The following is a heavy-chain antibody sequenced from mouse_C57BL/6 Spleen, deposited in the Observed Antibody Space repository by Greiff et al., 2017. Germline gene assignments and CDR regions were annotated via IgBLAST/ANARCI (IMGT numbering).Heavy chain of an antibody. CDR1: GYAFSSYW. CDR2: IYPGDGDT. D-gene: IGHD1-1*01. CDR3: TRYGSSLGYVDV. Sequence: QVQLQQSGAELVKPGASVKISCKASGYAFSSYWMNWVKQRPGKGLEWIGQIYPGDGDTNYNGKFKGKATLTADKSSSTAYMQLSSLTSEDAAVYFCTRYGSSLGYVDVWGTGTTVTVSS. V-gene: IGHV1-80*01. J-gene: IGHJ1*03.